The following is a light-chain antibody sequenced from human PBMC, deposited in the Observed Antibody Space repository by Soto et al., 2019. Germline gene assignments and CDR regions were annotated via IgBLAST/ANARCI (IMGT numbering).Light chain of an antibody. Sequence: NFMLTQPHSVSESPGKTVTISCTRSSRSIASNYVQWYQQRPGSAPTTVIYEDNQRPSGVPDRFSGSIDSSSNSASLTISGLKTEDEADYYCQSYDSSNRNVVFGGGTKLTVL. V-gene: IGLV6-57*04. CDR2: EDN. J-gene: IGLJ2*01. CDR1: SRSIASNY. CDR3: QSYDSSNRNVV.